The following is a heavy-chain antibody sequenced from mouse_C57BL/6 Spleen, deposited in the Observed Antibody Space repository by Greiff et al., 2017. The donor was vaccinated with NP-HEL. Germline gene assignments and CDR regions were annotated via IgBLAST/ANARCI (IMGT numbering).Heavy chain of an antibody. J-gene: IGHJ4*01. CDR2: IYPGDGDT. CDR3: ARGSPSLAMDY. Sequence: VKVVESGPELVKPGASVKISCKASGYAFSSSWMNWVKQRPGKGLEWIGRIYPGDGDTNYNGKFKGKATLTADKSSSTAYMQLSSLTSEDSAVYFCARGSPSLAMDYWGQGTSVTVAS. V-gene: IGHV1-82*01. CDR1: GYAFSSSW.